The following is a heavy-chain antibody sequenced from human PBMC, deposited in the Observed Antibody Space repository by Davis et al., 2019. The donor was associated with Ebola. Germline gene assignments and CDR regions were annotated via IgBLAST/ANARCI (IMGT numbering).Heavy chain of an antibody. CDR2: ISSGGSSK. D-gene: IGHD3-16*01. CDR3: ARDRGHCSYDS. J-gene: IGHJ5*02. CDR1: GFTFNNFE. Sequence: PGGSLRLSCAASGFTFNNFEMNWIRQAPGKGLEWISHISSGGSSKYYSDSVRGRFTISRDNAKNSLYLQMNSLRAEDTAVYYCARDRGHCSYDSWGQGTLVTVSS. V-gene: IGHV3-48*03.